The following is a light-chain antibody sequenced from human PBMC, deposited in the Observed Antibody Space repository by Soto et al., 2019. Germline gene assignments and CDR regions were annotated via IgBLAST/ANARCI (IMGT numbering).Light chain of an antibody. CDR3: QQRRTWPPLT. Sequence: EIVLTQSPATLSLSPVERATLSCRASQSVSNCVAWYQQKPGQAPRLLIYDASTRATGIPARFSGSGSGTDFALTISSLEPEDFAVYYCQQRRTWPPLTFGGGTKVEIK. CDR1: QSVSNC. V-gene: IGKV3-11*01. J-gene: IGKJ4*01. CDR2: DAS.